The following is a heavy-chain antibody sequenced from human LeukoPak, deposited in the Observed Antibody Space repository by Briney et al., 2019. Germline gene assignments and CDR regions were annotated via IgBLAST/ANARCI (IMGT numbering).Heavy chain of an antibody. CDR3: ARVKRYYFDY. J-gene: IGHJ4*02. V-gene: IGHV3-53*01. Sequence: GGSLRLSCAASGFTFNSNAMSWVRQAPGKGLEWVSVIYSGGSTYYADSVKGRFTISRDNSKNTLYLQMNSLRAEDTAVYYCARVKRYYFDYRGQGTLVTVSS. CDR1: GFTFNSNA. CDR2: IYSGGST.